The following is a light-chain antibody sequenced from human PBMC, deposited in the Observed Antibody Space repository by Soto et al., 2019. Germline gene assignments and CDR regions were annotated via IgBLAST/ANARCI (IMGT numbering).Light chain of an antibody. CDR2: DVN. CDR3: CSDTSSSTYV. J-gene: IGLJ1*01. Sequence: QSALTQPASVSGSPGQSITISCTGTSSYVGGYNYVSWYQQHPGKAPKLMIFDVNNRPSGVSNRFSGSKSGNTASLTISGLQAEDEADXYCCSDTSSSTYVFGTGTRSPS. V-gene: IGLV2-14*01. CDR1: SSYVGGYNY.